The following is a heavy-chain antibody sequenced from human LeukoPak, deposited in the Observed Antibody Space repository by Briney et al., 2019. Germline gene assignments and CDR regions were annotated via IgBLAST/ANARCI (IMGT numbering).Heavy chain of an antibody. Sequence: ASVKVSCKASGYTFTGYYMHWVRQAPGQGLEWMGWINPNSGGTNYAQKFQGRVTMTRDTSISTAYMELSRLRSDDTAVYYCARQWPYCSGGSCYGYWGQGTLVTVSS. J-gene: IGHJ4*02. CDR3: ARQWPYCSGGSCYGY. CDR2: INPNSGGT. D-gene: IGHD2-15*01. CDR1: GYTFTGYY. V-gene: IGHV1-2*02.